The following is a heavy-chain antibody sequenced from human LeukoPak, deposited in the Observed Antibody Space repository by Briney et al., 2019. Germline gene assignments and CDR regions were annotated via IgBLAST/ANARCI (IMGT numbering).Heavy chain of an antibody. D-gene: IGHD6-19*01. Sequence: GGSLRLSCAASGFTVSSNYMSWVRQAPGKGLEWVSVIYSGGSTYYADSVKGRFTISRDNSKNTLYLQMNSLRAEDTAMYYCASENSIAVAGTKDYYYGMDVWGQGTTVTVSS. CDR2: IYSGGST. J-gene: IGHJ6*02. CDR1: GFTVSSNY. V-gene: IGHV3-66*01. CDR3: ASENSIAVAGTKDYYYGMDV.